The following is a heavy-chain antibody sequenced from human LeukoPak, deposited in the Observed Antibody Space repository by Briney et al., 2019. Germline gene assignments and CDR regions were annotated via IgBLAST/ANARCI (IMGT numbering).Heavy chain of an antibody. CDR3: ARPPGPYYYYYMDV. V-gene: IGHV3-21*01. CDR2: ISSSSSHI. J-gene: IGHJ6*03. D-gene: IGHD1-14*01. CDR1: GFTFSSYS. Sequence: PGGSLRLSCAASGFTFSSYSINWVRQAPGKGLEWVSSISSSSSHIYYADSEKGRFTISRDNAKNSLYLQMNSLRAEDTAVYYCARPPGPYYYYYMDVWGKGTTVTVSS.